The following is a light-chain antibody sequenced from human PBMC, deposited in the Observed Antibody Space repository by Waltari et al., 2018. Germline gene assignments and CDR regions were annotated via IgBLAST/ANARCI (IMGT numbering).Light chain of an antibody. CDR2: DAS. J-gene: IGKJ3*01. CDR1: QGISNY. V-gene: IGKV1-8*01. CDR3: QQYYGYPLT. Sequence: AIQITQSPSSLSASTGDKVTLPCRASQGISNYLAWYQQKPEKAPTLLIYDASTLQRGVPSRFSGSGSGTDFTLTISCLQSEDFATFYCQQYYGYPLTFGPGTKVDVK.